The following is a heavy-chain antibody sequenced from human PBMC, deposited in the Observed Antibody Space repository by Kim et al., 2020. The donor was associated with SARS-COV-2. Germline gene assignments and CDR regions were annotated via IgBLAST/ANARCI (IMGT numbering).Heavy chain of an antibody. CDR2: ISSSSSYI. Sequence: PGKGLEWVSSISSSSSYIYYADSVKGRFTISRDNAKNSLYLQMNSLRAEDTAVYYCARDPSYDILTGYHWGQGTLVTVSS. CDR3: ARDPSYDILTGYH. D-gene: IGHD3-9*01. V-gene: IGHV3-21*01. J-gene: IGHJ5*02.